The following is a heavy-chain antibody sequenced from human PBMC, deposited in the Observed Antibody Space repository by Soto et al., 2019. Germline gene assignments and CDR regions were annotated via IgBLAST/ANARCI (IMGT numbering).Heavy chain of an antibody. V-gene: IGHV3-23*01. CDR2: ISGSGGST. Sequence: EVQLLESGGGLVQPGGSLRLSCAASGFTFSSYAMSWVRQAPGKGLEWVSAISGSGGSTYYADSVKGRFTISRDNSNNTLYMQMNSLRAENTAVYYCAKQGDSSGYYPSAEGYWGQGTLVTVSS. J-gene: IGHJ4*02. D-gene: IGHD3-22*01. CDR1: GFTFSSYA. CDR3: AKQGDSSGYYPSAEGY.